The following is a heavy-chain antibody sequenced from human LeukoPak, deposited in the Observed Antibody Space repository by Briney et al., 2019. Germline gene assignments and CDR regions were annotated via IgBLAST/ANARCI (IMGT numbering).Heavy chain of an antibody. Sequence: ASVKVSCKASGYTFTGYYMHWVRQAPGQGLEWMGWINPNSGGTNYAQKFQGRVTMTRDTSISTAYTELSRLRSDDTAVYYCARDRGLGYYYYGMDVWGQGTTVTVSS. D-gene: IGHD5/OR15-5a*01. CDR3: ARDRGLGYYYYGMDV. CDR1: GYTFTGYY. CDR2: INPNSGGT. J-gene: IGHJ6*02. V-gene: IGHV1-2*02.